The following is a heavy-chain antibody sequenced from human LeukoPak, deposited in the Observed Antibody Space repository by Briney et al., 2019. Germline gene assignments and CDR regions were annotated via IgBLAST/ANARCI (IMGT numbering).Heavy chain of an antibody. CDR2: IYYSGST. Sequence: SETLSLTCTVSGGSISSYYWSWIRQPPGKGLEWIGYIYYSGSTNYNPSLKSRVTISVDTSKNQFSLKLSSVTAADTAVYYCARGPGGYSGSYENWFDPWGQGTLVTVSS. CDR1: GGSISSYY. D-gene: IGHD1-26*01. J-gene: IGHJ5*02. V-gene: IGHV4-59*01. CDR3: ARGPGGYSGSYENWFDP.